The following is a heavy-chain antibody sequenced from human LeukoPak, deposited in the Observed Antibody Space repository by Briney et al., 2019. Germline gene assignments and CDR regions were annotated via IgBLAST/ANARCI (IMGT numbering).Heavy chain of an antibody. CDR3: AGSSYGVRSDAFDI. J-gene: IGHJ3*02. V-gene: IGHV1-69*13. CDR1: GGTFSSYA. Sequence: EASVKVSCKASGGTFSSYAISWVRQAPGQGLEWMGGIIPIFGTANYAQKFQGRVTITADESTSTAYTELSSLRSEDTAVYYCAGSSYGVRSDAFDIWGQGTMVTVSS. D-gene: IGHD5-18*01. CDR2: IIPIFGTA.